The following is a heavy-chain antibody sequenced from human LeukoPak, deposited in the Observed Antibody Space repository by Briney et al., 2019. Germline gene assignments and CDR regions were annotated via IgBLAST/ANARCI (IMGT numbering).Heavy chain of an antibody. Sequence: SETLSLTCAVYGGSFSGYYWSWIRQPPGKGLEWVGEINHSGSTNYNPSLKRRVTISVDTSKNQFSLKLSSVTAADTAVYYCARGRGYYYANWFDPWGQGTLVTVS. CDR1: GGSFSGYY. D-gene: IGHD3-22*01. V-gene: IGHV4-34*01. CDR2: INHSGST. CDR3: ARGRGYYYANWFDP. J-gene: IGHJ5*02.